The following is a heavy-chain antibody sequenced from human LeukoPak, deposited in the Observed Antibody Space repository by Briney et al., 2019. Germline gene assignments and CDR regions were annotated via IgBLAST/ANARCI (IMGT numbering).Heavy chain of an antibody. CDR2: GSESGGT. J-gene: IGHJ5*02. CDR3: AKNGQSGFPFDP. Sequence: PSETLSLTCAVYGGSLNGHYWSWIRQPPGKGLVWIGEGSESGGTKFNPSLTSRVTISADTSKNQFSMKLNSVPAADTAVYYCAKNGQSGFPFDPWGQGTLVTVSS. CDR1: GGSLNGHY. D-gene: IGHD3-3*01. V-gene: IGHV4-34*01.